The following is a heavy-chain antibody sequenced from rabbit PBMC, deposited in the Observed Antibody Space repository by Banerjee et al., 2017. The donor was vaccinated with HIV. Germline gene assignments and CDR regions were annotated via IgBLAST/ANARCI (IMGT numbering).Heavy chain of an antibody. J-gene: IGHJ6*01. V-gene: IGHV1S45*01. CDR3: ARGDGGASYGYGL. CDR1: GFSFSSSYY. CDR2: IYASSGDT. Sequence: QEQLVESGGGLVQPEGSLTLTCTASGFSFSSSYYMCWVRQAPGKGLEWIACIYASSGDTYYASWAKGRFAISKTSSTTVTLQMTSLTAADTATYFCARGDGGASYGYGLWGPGTLVTVS. D-gene: IGHD6-1*01.